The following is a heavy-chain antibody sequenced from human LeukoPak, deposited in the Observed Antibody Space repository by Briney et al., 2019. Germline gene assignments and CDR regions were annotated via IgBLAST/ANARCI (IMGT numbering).Heavy chain of an antibody. J-gene: IGHJ5*02. CDR2: INHSGST. D-gene: IGHD2-2*01. Sequence: PSEALSRTSAVHGGSFSGSYSSWIRHPPGKGLEWSGEINHSGSTNYNPSLKSRVTISVDTSKNQFSLKLSSVTAADTAVYYCASLLGYCSSTSCSNWFDPWGQGTLVTVSS. CDR1: GGSFSGSY. V-gene: IGHV4-34*01. CDR3: ASLLGYCSSTSCSNWFDP.